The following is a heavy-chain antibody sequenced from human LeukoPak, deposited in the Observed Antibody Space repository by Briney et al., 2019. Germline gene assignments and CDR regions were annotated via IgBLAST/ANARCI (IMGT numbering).Heavy chain of an antibody. CDR3: ARGSYSIAVAVRD. Sequence: GGSLRLSCAASGFTFSDYYMSWIRQAPGKGLEWVAVIWYDGSNKYYADSVKGRFTISRDNSKNTLYLQMNSLRAEDTAVYYCARGSYSIAVAVRDWGQGTLVTVSS. J-gene: IGHJ4*02. CDR2: IWYDGSNK. CDR1: GFTFSDYY. D-gene: IGHD6-19*01. V-gene: IGHV3-33*08.